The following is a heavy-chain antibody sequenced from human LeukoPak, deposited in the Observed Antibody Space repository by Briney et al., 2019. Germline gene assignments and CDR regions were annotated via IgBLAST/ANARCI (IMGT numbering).Heavy chain of an antibody. CDR2: ISWNSGSI. CDR1: GFTFDDYA. Sequence: GRSLRLSCAASGFTFDDYAMHWVRQAPGKGLEWVSGISWNSGSIGYADSVKGRFTISRDNAKNSLYLQMNSLRAEDTALYYCVKSTYYDILTSTNGMDVWGQGTTVTVSS. V-gene: IGHV3-9*01. CDR3: VKSTYYDILTSTNGMDV. J-gene: IGHJ6*02. D-gene: IGHD3-9*01.